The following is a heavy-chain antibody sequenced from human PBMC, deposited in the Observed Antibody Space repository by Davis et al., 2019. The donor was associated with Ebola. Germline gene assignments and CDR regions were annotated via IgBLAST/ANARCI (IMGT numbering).Heavy chain of an antibody. Sequence: MPGGSLRLSCTVSGGSISSSNYYWGWIRQPPGKGLEWIGEINHSGSTNYNPSLKSRVTISVDTSKNQFSLKLSSVTAADTAVYYCARELDWYFDLWGRGTLVTVSS. CDR2: INHSGST. V-gene: IGHV4-39*07. CDR3: ARELDWYFDL. J-gene: IGHJ2*01. CDR1: GGSISSSNYY.